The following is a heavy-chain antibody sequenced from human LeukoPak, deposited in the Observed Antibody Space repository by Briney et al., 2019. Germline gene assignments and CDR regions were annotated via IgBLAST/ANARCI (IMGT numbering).Heavy chain of an antibody. D-gene: IGHD6-19*01. CDR2: ISSSSNYI. CDR3: ARDPSSGWYLKGWFDP. Sequence: GGSLRLSCAASGFTFSSYAMNWVRQAPGKGLEWVSSISSSSNYIYYADSVKGRFTISRDNAKNSLYLQMNSLRAEDTAVYYCARDPSSGWYLKGWFDPWGQGTLVTVSS. V-gene: IGHV3-21*01. CDR1: GFTFSSYA. J-gene: IGHJ5*02.